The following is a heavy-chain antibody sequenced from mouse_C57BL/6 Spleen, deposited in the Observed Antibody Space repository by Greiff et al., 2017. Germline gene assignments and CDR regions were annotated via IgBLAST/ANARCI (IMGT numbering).Heavy chain of an antibody. CDR1: GYTFTDYE. V-gene: IGHV1-15*01. CDR2: IDPETGGT. J-gene: IGHJ3*01. Sequence: QVQLQQSGAELVRPGASVTLSCKASGYTFTDYEMHWVKQTPVHGLEWIGAIDPETGGTDYNQKFKDKDTMTVGKSSNTAYMELSRLTSETSAVYYCARDISWLLPFAYWGQGTLVTVSA. CDR3: ARDISWLLPFAY. D-gene: IGHD1-3*01.